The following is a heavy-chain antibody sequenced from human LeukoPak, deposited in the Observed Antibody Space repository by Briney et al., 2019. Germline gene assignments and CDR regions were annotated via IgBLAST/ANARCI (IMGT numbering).Heavy chain of an antibody. J-gene: IGHJ4*02. CDR1: GFTFSSYG. V-gene: IGHV3-33*01. Sequence: GGSLRLSCAASGFTFSSYGMHWVRQAPGKGLEWVPVIWYDGSNKYYADSVKGRFTISRDNSKNTLYLQMNSLRAEDTAVYYCARGLIAAAGTVYFDYWGQGTLVTVSS. CDR3: ARGLIAAAGTVYFDY. D-gene: IGHD6-13*01. CDR2: IWYDGSNK.